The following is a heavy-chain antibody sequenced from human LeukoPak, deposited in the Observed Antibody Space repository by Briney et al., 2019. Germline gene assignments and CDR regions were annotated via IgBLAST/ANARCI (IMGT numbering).Heavy chain of an antibody. CDR3: AKGATVTQRNWFDP. J-gene: IGHJ5*02. CDR1: GFTFDDYA. Sequence: PGGSLRLSCAASGFTFDDYAMHWVRQAPGKGLERVSGISWNSGSIGYADSVKGRFTISRDNAKNSLYLQMNSLRAEDTALHYFAKGATVTQRNWFDPWGQGTLVTVSS. CDR2: ISWNSGSI. D-gene: IGHD4-17*01. V-gene: IGHV3-9*01.